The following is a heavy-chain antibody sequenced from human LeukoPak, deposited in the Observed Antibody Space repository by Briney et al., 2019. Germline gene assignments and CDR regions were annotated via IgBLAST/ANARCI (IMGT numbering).Heavy chain of an antibody. CDR1: GFTFSSYA. V-gene: IGHV3-23*01. D-gene: IGHD3-3*01. Sequence: SGGSLRLSCAASGFTFSSYAMSWVRQAPGKGLEWVSAISGSGGSTYYADSVKGRFTISRDNSKNTLHLQMNSLRAEDTAVYYCAKVPEKYDFWSGYYRGGEFDYWGQGTLVTVSS. CDR2: ISGSGGST. J-gene: IGHJ4*02. CDR3: AKVPEKYDFWSGYYRGGEFDY.